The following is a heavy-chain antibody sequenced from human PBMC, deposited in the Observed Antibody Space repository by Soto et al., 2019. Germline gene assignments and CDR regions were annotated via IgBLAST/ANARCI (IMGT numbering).Heavy chain of an antibody. CDR2: ISASGGST. CDR3: AKASTYSYDTDAFDF. CDR1: GFTFNRYA. V-gene: IGHV3-23*02. Sequence: EVQLLATGGGLGQPGGTLRLSCTASGFTFNRYAMGWVRQAPGKGLQWVTGISASGGSTYYGPSVKGRFTISRDSSRNTLHLQTDSLRGEDTAIYYCAKASTYSYDTDAFDFWGHGTMVTVS. D-gene: IGHD3-22*01. J-gene: IGHJ3*01.